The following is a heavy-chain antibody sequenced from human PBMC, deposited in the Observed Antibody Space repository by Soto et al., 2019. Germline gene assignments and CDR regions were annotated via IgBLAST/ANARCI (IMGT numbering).Heavy chain of an antibody. V-gene: IGHV3-33*01. J-gene: IGHJ5*02. CDR2: IWYDGSNK. D-gene: IGHD4-17*01. CDR1: GFTFSSYG. CDR3: ARDKFKDYGDYVNWLDP. Sequence: PGGSLRLSCAASGFTFSSYGMHWVRQAPGKGLEWVAVIWYDGSNKYYADSVKGRFTISRDNSKNTLYLQMNSLRAEDTAVYYCARDKFKDYGDYVNWLDPWGQGTLVTVSS.